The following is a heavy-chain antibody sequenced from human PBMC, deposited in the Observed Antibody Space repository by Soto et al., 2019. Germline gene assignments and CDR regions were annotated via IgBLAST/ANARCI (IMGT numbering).Heavy chain of an antibody. D-gene: IGHD3-22*01. J-gene: IGHJ4*01. CDR2: ISSSSSYI. CDR3: ARAAAYDRSGYYYYFDY. V-gene: IGHV3-21*01. CDR1: GFTFSSYT. Sequence: GGSLRLSCAASGFTFSSYTMNWVRQAPGKGLEWVSSISSSSSYIYYADSVKGRFTISRDNAKNSLYLQMNGLRAEDTAVYYCARAAAYDRSGYYYYFDYWGHGTQATVSS.